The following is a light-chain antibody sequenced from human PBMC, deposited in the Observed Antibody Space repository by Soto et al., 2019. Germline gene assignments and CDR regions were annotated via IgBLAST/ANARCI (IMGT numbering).Light chain of an antibody. CDR3: QQYYSSPQT. CDR1: QSVLYSSNNKNY. Sequence: DIVMTQSPDSLAVSLGERATINCKSSQSVLYSSNNKNYLAWYQRKPGQPPKLLIYWASTRESGVPDRFSGSGSGTDFTLTISSLQAEDAAIYYCQQYYSSPQTFGPGTKVDIK. J-gene: IGKJ3*01. V-gene: IGKV4-1*01. CDR2: WAS.